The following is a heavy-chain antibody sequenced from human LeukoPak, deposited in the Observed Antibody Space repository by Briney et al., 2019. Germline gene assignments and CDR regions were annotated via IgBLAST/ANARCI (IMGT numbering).Heavy chain of an antibody. CDR1: GYSLSELS. CDR3: ARDWGFDY. V-gene: IGHV1-24*01. D-gene: IGHD3-16*01. CDR2: FDPGDDET. J-gene: IGHJ4*02. Sequence: ASVKVSCKVSGYSLSELSTHWVRQAPGQGLEWMGGFDPGDDETIYAQKFQGRVTMTEDTSTDTAYLELSSLRAEDTAVYYCARDWGFDYWGQGTLVTVSS.